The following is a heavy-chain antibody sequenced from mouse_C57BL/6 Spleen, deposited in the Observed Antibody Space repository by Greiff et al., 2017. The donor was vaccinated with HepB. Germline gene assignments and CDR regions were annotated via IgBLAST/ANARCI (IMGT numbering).Heavy chain of an antibody. J-gene: IGHJ2*01. CDR3: ATVDY. Sequence: VQLQQPGAELVKPGASVKLSCKASGYTFTSYWMQWVKQRPGQGLEWIGEIDPSDSYTNYNQKFKGKATLTVDTSSSTAYMQLSSLTSEDSAVYYCATVDYWGQGTTLTVSS. CDR1: GYTFTSYW. CDR2: IDPSDSYT. V-gene: IGHV1-50*01.